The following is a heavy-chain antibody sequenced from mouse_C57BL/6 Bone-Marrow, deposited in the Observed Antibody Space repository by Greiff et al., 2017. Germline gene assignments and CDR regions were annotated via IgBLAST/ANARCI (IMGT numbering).Heavy chain of an antibody. V-gene: IGHV14-4*01. J-gene: IGHJ3*01. CDR1: GFNIKDDY. CDR3: TGSQAWFAY. Sequence: EVKLQQSGAELVRPGASVKLSCTASGFNIKDDYMHWVKQRPEQGLEWIGWIDPENGDTEYASKFQGKATITADTSSNTAYLPLSSLTSEDTAVYYCTGSQAWFAYWGQGTLVTVSA. CDR2: IDPENGDT. D-gene: IGHD1-1*01.